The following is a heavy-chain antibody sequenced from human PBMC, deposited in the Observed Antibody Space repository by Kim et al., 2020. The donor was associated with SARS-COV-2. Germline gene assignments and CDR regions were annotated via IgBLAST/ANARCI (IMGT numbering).Heavy chain of an antibody. J-gene: IGHJ5*02. CDR3: ARQSRNWFDP. CDR2: IYYSGST. V-gene: IGHV4-39*01. CDR1: GGSISSSSYY. Sequence: SETLSLTCTVSGGSISSSSYYWGWIRQPPGKGLEWIGSIYYSGSTYYNPSLKSRVTISVDTSKNQFSLKLSSVTAADTAVYYCARQSRNWFDPWGQGTLVTVSS. D-gene: IGHD2-2*01.